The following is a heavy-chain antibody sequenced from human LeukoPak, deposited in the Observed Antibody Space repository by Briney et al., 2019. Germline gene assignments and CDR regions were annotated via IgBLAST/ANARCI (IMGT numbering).Heavy chain of an antibody. CDR3: ARVFRGYPNY. J-gene: IGHJ4*02. Sequence: ASVKVSCKASGGTFSSYAISWVRQATGQGLEWMGWMNPNSGNTGYAQKFQGRVTMTRNTSISTAYMELSSLRSEDTAVYYCARVFRGYPNYWGQGTLVTVSS. CDR1: GGTFSSYA. CDR2: MNPNSGNT. V-gene: IGHV1-8*02. D-gene: IGHD3-22*01.